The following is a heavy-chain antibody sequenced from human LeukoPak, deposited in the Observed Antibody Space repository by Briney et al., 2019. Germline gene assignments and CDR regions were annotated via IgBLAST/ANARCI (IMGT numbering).Heavy chain of an antibody. CDR3: ARRLGGSTNFEY. Sequence: PSETLSLTCAVYSRSFNGYYWNWIRQSPGKGLEWIGEIDHTGSTSCNPSFKSRVTISVDTSKNQFSLKLRSVTAADTALYYCARRLGGSTNFEYWGQGTLVTVSS. J-gene: IGHJ4*02. D-gene: IGHD3-16*01. V-gene: IGHV4-34*01. CDR2: IDHTGST. CDR1: SRSFNGYY.